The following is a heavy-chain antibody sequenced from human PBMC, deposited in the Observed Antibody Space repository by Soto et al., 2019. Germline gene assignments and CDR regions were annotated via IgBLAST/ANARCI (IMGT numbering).Heavy chain of an antibody. Sequence: PGGSLRLSCAASGFTFSYFSMSWVRKTPATGLEWVSGVSGGGATTYYADSVKGRFTISRDNPKNTLYLQMNSLRAEDTAVYYCARDPTPSLYDSSGYYPDYWGQGTLVTVSS. CDR2: VSGGGATT. D-gene: IGHD3-22*01. V-gene: IGHV3-23*01. CDR1: GFTFSYFS. J-gene: IGHJ4*02. CDR3: ARDPTPSLYDSSGYYPDY.